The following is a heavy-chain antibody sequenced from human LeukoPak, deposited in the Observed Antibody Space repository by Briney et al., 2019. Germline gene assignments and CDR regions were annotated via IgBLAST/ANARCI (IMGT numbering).Heavy chain of an antibody. CDR2: ISSSSSTI. D-gene: IGHD6-19*01. CDR1: GFTFSSYA. CDR3: ARVAGLAFDI. V-gene: IGHV3-48*04. Sequence: GGSLRLSCAASGFTFSSYAMSWVRQAPGKGLEWVSYISSSSSTIYYADSVKGRFTISRDNAKNSLYLQMNSLRAEDTAVYYCARVAGLAFDIWGQGTMVTVSS. J-gene: IGHJ3*02.